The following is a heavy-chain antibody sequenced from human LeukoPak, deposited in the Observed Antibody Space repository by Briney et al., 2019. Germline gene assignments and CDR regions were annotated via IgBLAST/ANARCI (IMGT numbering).Heavy chain of an antibody. Sequence: VSCKAXGYTFTXYYMHWVRQAPGQGLEWMGWINPNSGGTNYAQKFQGRVTMTRDTSISTAYMELSRLRSDYTAVYYCARSLHYYGSGKGPNYYYYYGMDVWGQGTTVTVSS. D-gene: IGHD3-10*01. CDR2: INPNSGGT. CDR1: GYTFTXYY. V-gene: IGHV1-2*02. CDR3: ARSLHYYGSGKGPNYYYYYGMDV. J-gene: IGHJ6*02.